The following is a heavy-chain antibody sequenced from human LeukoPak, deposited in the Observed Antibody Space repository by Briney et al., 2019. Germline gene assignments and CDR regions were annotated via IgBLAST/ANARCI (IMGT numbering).Heavy chain of an antibody. CDR1: AFIFSSYD. CDR3: VKDGLMRFFDY. V-gene: IGHV3-30*18. CDR2: ISHDGTNK. Sequence: GGSLRLSCAASAFIFSSYDMHWVSQAPGKWLEWVALISHDGTNKQYADSVKGRFTISRDNSKNTLYLQMNSLRAEDTAVYYCVKDGLMRFFDYWGQGTLVTVSS. J-gene: IGHJ4*02. D-gene: IGHD2-8*01.